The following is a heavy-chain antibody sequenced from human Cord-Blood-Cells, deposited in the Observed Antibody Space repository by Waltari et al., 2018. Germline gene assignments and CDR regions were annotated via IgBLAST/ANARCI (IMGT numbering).Heavy chain of an antibody. V-gene: IGHV4-30-4*01. CDR1: GGSIRSGDYY. Sequence: QVQLQESGPGLVKPSQTLSLTCTVSGGSIRSGDYYWSWIRQPPGTGLEWIGYIYYSGSTYYNPSLKSRVTISVDTSKNQFSLKLSSVTAADTAVYYCARGVGIVVVPAADNWFDPWGQGTLVTVSS. D-gene: IGHD2-2*01. J-gene: IGHJ5*02. CDR2: IYYSGST. CDR3: ARGVGIVVVPAADNWFDP.